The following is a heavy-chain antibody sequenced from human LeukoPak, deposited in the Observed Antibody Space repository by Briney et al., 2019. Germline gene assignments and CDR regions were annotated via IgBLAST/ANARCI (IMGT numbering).Heavy chain of an antibody. CDR2: INPNSGGT. CDR3: AREPNYGDLGWFDP. CDR1: GYTFTGYY. J-gene: IGHJ5*02. Sequence: ASVKVSCKASGYTFTGYYMHWVRQAPGQGLEWMGWINPNSGGTNYAQKFQGRVTMTRDTSISTAYMELSRLRSDDTAVYYCAREPNYGDLGWFDPWGQGTLVTVPS. D-gene: IGHD4-17*01. V-gene: IGHV1-2*02.